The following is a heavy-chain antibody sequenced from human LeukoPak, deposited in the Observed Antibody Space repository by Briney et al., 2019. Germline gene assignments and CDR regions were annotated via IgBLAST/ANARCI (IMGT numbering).Heavy chain of an antibody. CDR3: AKDRDIAVVVRATHGLDV. Sequence: GGSLRLSCAASGFTFSNYAMSWVRQAPGKGLEWVSAISSGADTAYYAGSVKGRFTISRDNSENTLYLQMNSLRAEDTAAYYCAKDRDIAVVVRATHGLDVWGRGTTVTVSS. V-gene: IGHV3-23*01. J-gene: IGHJ6*02. CDR2: ISSGADTA. CDR1: GFTFSNYA. D-gene: IGHD2-15*01.